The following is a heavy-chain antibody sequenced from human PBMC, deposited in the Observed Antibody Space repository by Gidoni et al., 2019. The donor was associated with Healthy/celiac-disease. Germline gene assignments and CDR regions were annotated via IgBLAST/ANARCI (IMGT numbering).Heavy chain of an antibody. V-gene: IGHV4-59*01. Sequence: QVQLQESGPGLVKPSETLSLTCTVSGGSISSYSWSWIRQPPGKGLEWIGYIYSSGSTNYNPSLKSRVTISVDTSKNQFSLKLSSVTAADTAVYYCARVVTVDDFWSGYYYNWFDPWGQGTLVTVSS. J-gene: IGHJ5*02. D-gene: IGHD3-3*01. CDR2: IYSSGST. CDR1: GGSISSYS. CDR3: ARVVTVDDFWSGYYYNWFDP.